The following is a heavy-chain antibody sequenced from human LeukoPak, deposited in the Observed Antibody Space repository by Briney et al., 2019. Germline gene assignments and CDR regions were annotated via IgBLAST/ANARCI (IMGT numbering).Heavy chain of an antibody. J-gene: IGHJ3*01. Sequence: ASVKVSCKASGYTFAGYYMHWVRQAPGQGLEWMGRINPNSGGTNYAQKFQGRVTMTRDTSISTVYMELSRLRSDDTTVYYCARELGINAFDVWGQGTLVTVSS. D-gene: IGHD1-26*01. V-gene: IGHV1-2*06. CDR3: ARELGINAFDV. CDR2: INPNSGGT. CDR1: GYTFAGYY.